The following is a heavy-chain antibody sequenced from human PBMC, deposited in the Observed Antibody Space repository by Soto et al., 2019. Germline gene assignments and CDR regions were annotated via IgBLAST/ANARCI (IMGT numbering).Heavy chain of an antibody. J-gene: IGHJ6*02. CDR1: GGTFSSYA. Sequence: QVQLVQSGAEVKKPGSSVKVSCKASGGTFSSYAISWVRQAPGQGLEWMGGIIPIFGTANYAQKFQGWVTITAAESTGTASMALSGLGVEDTAVYYCAGPPELTRIYYYYGMDVWGQGTTVTVSS. D-gene: IGHD1-7*01. CDR2: IIPIFGTA. V-gene: IGHV1-69*12. CDR3: AGPPELTRIYYYYGMDV.